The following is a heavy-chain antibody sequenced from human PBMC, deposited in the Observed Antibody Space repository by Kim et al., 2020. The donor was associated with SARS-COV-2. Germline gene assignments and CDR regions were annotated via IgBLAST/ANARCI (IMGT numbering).Heavy chain of an antibody. CDR3: ARGRIVGATGARGANDY. D-gene: IGHD1-26*01. Sequence: SVKVSCKASGGTFSSYAISWVRQAPGQGLEWMGGIIPIFGTANYAQKFQGRVTITADESTSTAYMELSSLRSEDTAVYYCARGRIVGATGARGANDYWGQGTLVTVSS. CDR1: GGTFSSYA. V-gene: IGHV1-69*13. CDR2: IIPIFGTA. J-gene: IGHJ4*02.